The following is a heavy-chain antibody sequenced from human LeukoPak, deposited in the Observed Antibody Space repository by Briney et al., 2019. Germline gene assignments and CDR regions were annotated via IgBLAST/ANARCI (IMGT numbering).Heavy chain of an antibody. V-gene: IGHV3-30-3*01. Sequence: GGSLRLSCAASGFTFSSYAMHWVRQAPGKGLEWVAVISYDGSNKYYADSVKGRFTTSRDNSKNTLYLQMNSLRAEDTAVYYCARATYGDYPFDYWGQGTLVTVSS. CDR3: ARATYGDYPFDY. J-gene: IGHJ4*02. CDR2: ISYDGSNK. CDR1: GFTFSSYA. D-gene: IGHD4-17*01.